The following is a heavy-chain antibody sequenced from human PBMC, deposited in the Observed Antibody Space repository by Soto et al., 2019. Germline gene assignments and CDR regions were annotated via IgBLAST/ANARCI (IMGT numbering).Heavy chain of an antibody. CDR3: AKEAVGATPDY. V-gene: IGHV3-30*18. D-gene: IGHD1-26*01. Sequence: QVQLVESGGGVVQPGRSLRLSCAASGFTFSSYGMHWVRQAPGKGLEWVAVISYDGSDKYYADSVKGRFTISRYNSKNTLYLQMNSLRAEDTAVFYCAKEAVGATPDYWGQGTLVTVSS. CDR1: GFTFSSYG. J-gene: IGHJ4*02. CDR2: ISYDGSDK.